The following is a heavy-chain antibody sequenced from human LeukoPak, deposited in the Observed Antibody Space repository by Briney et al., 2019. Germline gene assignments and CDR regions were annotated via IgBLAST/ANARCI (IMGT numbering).Heavy chain of an antibody. CDR1: GFTFSSYA. CDR3: AKDPVVLGYSSGWFDDAFDI. CDR2: ISGSGGST. D-gene: IGHD6-19*01. Sequence: HSGGSLRLSCAASGFTFSSYAMSWVRQAPGKGLEWVSAISGSGGSTYYADSVKGRFTISRDNSKNTLYLQMNSLRAEDTAVYYCAKDPVVLGYSSGWFDDAFDIWGQGTMVTVSS. J-gene: IGHJ3*02. V-gene: IGHV3-23*01.